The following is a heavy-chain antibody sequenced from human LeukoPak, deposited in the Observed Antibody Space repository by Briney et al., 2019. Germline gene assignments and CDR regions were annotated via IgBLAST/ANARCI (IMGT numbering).Heavy chain of an antibody. CDR3: ARQSISGSSLSYFDY. CDR1: GGSISSSSYY. V-gene: IGHV4-61*01. Sequence: PSETLSLTCTVSGGSISSSSYYWSWMRQPPGKGREWIGNIYDSGSTNYNPSLKSRVTISVDTSKNQCSLKLSSVIAADTAVYYCARQSISGSSLSYFDYWGQGTLVNVSS. J-gene: IGHJ4*02. D-gene: IGHD3-22*01. CDR2: IYDSGST.